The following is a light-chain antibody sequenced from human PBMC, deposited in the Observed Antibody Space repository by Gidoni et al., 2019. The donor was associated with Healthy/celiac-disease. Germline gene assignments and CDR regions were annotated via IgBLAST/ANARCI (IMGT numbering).Light chain of an antibody. Sequence: DIQMTQSPSSLSASVGDRVTITCRASQSISSYLNWYQQKPGKAHKLLIYAASSLQSGVPSRFSGSGYGKDFTLNISSLQPEDFATYYCQQSYSTPLTFGGXTKVEIK. CDR3: QQSYSTPLT. V-gene: IGKV1-39*01. CDR1: QSISSY. CDR2: AAS. J-gene: IGKJ4*01.